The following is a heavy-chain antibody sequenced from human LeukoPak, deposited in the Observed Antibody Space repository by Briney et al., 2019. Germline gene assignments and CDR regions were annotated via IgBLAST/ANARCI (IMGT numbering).Heavy chain of an antibody. V-gene: IGHV1-69*05. CDR2: IIPIFGTA. CDR1: GGTFSSYA. J-gene: IGHJ5*02. Sequence: SVKVSCKASGGTFSSYAISWVRQAPGQGLEWMRRIIPIFGTANYTQKFQGRVTITTDESTSTAYMELSSLRSEDTAVYYCARDPLGYNWFDPWGQGTLVTVSS. CDR3: ARDPLGYNWFDP.